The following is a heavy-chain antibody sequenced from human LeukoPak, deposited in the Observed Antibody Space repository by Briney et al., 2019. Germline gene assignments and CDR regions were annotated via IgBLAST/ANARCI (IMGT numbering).Heavy chain of an antibody. Sequence: SETLSLTCTVSGGSISSYYWSWIRQPPGKGLERIGYIYYSGSTNYNPSLKSRVTISVDTSKNQFSLKLSSVTAADTAVYYCARYDFWSGYGAFDIWGQGTMVTVSS. CDR1: GGSISSYY. D-gene: IGHD3-3*01. V-gene: IGHV4-59*01. J-gene: IGHJ3*02. CDR2: IYYSGST. CDR3: ARYDFWSGYGAFDI.